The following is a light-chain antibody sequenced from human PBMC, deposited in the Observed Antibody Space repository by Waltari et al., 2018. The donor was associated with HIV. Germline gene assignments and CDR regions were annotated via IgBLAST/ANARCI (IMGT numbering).Light chain of an antibody. J-gene: IGKJ2*03. V-gene: IGKV4-1*01. Sequence: DIVLTQSPDSMAVSLGERATVTGTPSQTVFYSSDNRYYLAWYQVRPGQPPQLLIYWASTRQSGVPDRFSGSGSGTHFTLTISGLQAEDVAIYYCQQYYTTPQSFGQGTRLEI. CDR2: WAS. CDR3: QQYYTTPQS. CDR1: QTVFYSSDNRYY.